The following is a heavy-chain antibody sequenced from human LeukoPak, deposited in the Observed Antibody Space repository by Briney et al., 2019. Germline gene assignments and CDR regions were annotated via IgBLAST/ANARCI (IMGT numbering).Heavy chain of an antibody. J-gene: IGHJ4*02. D-gene: IGHD3-9*01. V-gene: IGHV4-34*01. CDR1: GGSFSGYY. CDR2: INHSGST. CDR3: ASPYYDILTGQLGRAYFDY. Sequence: SETLSLTYSLYGGSFSGYYWSWIRQPPGKGLEWIGEINHSGSTNYNPSLKSRVTISVDTSNHQFSLKLSSVTAADTAVYYCASPYYDILTGQLGRAYFDYWGQGTLVTVSS.